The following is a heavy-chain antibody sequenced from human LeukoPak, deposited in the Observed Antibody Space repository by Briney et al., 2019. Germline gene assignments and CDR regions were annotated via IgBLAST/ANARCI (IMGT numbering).Heavy chain of an antibody. Sequence: PSETLSLTCTVSGGSISSYYWSWIRQPAGKGLEWIGRIYTSGSTNYNPSLKSRVTMSVDTSKNQFSLKLSSVTAADTAVYYCARVKRGSWYGYYFDYWGQGTLVTVSS. V-gene: IGHV4-4*07. CDR2: IYTSGST. J-gene: IGHJ4*02. CDR1: GGSISSYY. D-gene: IGHD6-13*01. CDR3: ARVKRGSWYGYYFDY.